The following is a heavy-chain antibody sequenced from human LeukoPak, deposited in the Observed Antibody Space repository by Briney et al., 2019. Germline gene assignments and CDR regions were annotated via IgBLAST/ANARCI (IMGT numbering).Heavy chain of an antibody. CDR2: ISGSGGST. V-gene: IGHV3-23*01. CDR1: GFTFSSYA. Sequence: GGSLRLSCAASGFTFSSYAMSWVRQAPGKGLEWVSAISGSGGSTYYADSVKGRFTISRDNSKNTLYLQMNSLRAEDTAVYYCAKPPRYCTNGVCYNPYCFDYWGQGTLVTVSS. J-gene: IGHJ4*02. D-gene: IGHD2-8*01. CDR3: AKPPRYCTNGVCYNPYCFDY.